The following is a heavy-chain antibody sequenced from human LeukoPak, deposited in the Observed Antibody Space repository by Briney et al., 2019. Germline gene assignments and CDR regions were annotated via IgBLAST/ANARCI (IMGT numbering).Heavy chain of an antibody. V-gene: IGHV1-18*01. CDR3: ARERKWVRADPYNGFDI. Sequence: ASVKVSCKASGYTFTSYGISWVRQAPGQGLEWVGWISAYNGNTNYTQKMQGRVTMTTDTSTTTAYMELRSLRSDDTAMYYCARERKWVRADPYNGFDIWGQGTLVTVSS. J-gene: IGHJ3*02. CDR1: GYTFTSYG. D-gene: IGHD1-1*01. CDR2: ISAYNGNT.